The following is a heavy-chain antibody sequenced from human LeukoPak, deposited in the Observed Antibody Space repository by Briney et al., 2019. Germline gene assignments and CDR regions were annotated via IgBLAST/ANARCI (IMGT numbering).Heavy chain of an antibody. CDR2: ISWNSGSI. D-gene: IGHD1-26*01. J-gene: IGHJ4*02. Sequence: GGSLRLSCAASGFTFDDYAMHWVRQAPGKGLEWVSGISWNSGSIGYADSVKGRFTISRDNAKNSLYLQMNSLRAEDTALYYCAKAWSGSYYGGFDYWGQGTLVTVSS. V-gene: IGHV3-9*01. CDR1: GFTFDDYA. CDR3: AKAWSGSYYGGFDY.